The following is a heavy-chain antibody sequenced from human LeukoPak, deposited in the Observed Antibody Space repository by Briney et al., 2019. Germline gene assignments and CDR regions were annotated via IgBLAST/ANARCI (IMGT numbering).Heavy chain of an antibody. Sequence: PETLSLTCTVSGGSISSTNSYWGWVRQPPGKGLEWIGSIYYSGSTYYNPSLRSRVAISVDTSKNHFSLKLNSVTAADTAVYFCARQIPGVMATRRWGFDYWGQGTLVTVSS. V-gene: IGHV4-39*01. CDR1: GGSISSTNSY. D-gene: IGHD3-16*01. CDR3: ARQIPGVMATRRWGFDY. CDR2: IYYSGST. J-gene: IGHJ4*02.